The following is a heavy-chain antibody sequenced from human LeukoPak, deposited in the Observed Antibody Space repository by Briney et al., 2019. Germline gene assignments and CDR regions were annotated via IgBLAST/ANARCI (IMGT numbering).Heavy chain of an antibody. Sequence: NPSETLSLTCTVSGGSISSYYWSWIRQPPGKGLEWIGHIYYRGSTNYNPSLKSRVSISVDTSKNQFSLKLSSVTAADTAVYYCASGGSFWYYDSWGQGTLVTVSS. D-gene: IGHD6-13*01. V-gene: IGHV4-59*08. J-gene: IGHJ4*02. CDR1: GGSISSYY. CDR3: ASGGSFWYYDS. CDR2: IYYRGST.